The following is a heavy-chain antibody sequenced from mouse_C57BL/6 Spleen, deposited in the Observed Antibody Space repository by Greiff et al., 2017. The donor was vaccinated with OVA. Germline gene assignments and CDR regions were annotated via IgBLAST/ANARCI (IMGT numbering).Heavy chain of an antibody. CDR1: GFSLTSYG. V-gene: IGHV2-6-1*01. D-gene: IGHD1-1*01. CDR3: ARHLYGSRGGYFDV. CDR2: IWSDGST. Sequence: VNVVESGPGLVAPSQSLSITCTVSGFSLTSYGVHWVRQPPGKGLEWLVVIWSDGSTTYNSALKSRLSISKDNSKSQVFLKMNSLQTDDTAMYYCARHLYGSRGGYFDVWGTGTTVTVSS. J-gene: IGHJ1*03.